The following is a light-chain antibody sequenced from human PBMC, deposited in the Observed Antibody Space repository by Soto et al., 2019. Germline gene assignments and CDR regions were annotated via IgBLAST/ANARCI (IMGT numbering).Light chain of an antibody. CDR1: SGDSSYA. Sequence: QPVLPQSPSASASLGASVKLTCTLSSGDSSYAIAWHQQQPEKGPRYLMKLNSDGSHSKGDGIPDRFSGSRSGAERYLTISSLQSEDEADYYCQTWDTGIRVFGGGTKVTVL. V-gene: IGLV4-69*01. J-gene: IGLJ3*02. CDR3: QTWDTGIRV. CDR2: LNSDGSH.